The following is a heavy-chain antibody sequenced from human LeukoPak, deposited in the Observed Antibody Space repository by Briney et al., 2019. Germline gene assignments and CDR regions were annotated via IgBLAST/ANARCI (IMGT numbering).Heavy chain of an antibody. CDR3: TRGAGWLIDY. J-gene: IGHJ4*02. V-gene: IGHV4-30-2*01. D-gene: IGHD3-16*01. Sequence: SETLSLTCTVSGGSISSGGYYWSWIRQPPGKGLEWIGYIYHSGSTYYNPSLKSRVTISVDRSKNQFSLKLSSVTAADTAVYYCTRGAGWLIDYWGQGILVTVSS. CDR2: IYHSGST. CDR1: GGSISSGGYY.